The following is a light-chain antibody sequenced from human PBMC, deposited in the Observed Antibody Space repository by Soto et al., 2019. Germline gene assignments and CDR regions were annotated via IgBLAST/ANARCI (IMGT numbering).Light chain of an antibody. CDR1: QSFRIN. CDR3: QQRSSWPRIS. J-gene: IGKJ5*01. CDR2: DAF. V-gene: IGKV3-11*01. Sequence: EIVMTQSPATLAVSPGERATLSCRASQSFRINVAFYQQKNGQAPRVLNYDAFNRAQHIRARFSCSVSWTDFTLTISTQEPDVFEVYLCQQRSSWPRISFRQRTRL.